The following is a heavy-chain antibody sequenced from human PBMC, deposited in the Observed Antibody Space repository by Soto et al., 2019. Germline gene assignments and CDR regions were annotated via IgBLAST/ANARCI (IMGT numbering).Heavy chain of an antibody. Sequence: ASVKVSCKASGYTFTSYYMHWVRQAPGQGLEWMGIINPSGGSTSYAQKFQGRVTMTRDTSTSTLYMELSSLRSEDTAVYYCARYIVHTRFDYCGQGTLLALYS. CDR2: INPSGGST. D-gene: IGHD5-12*01. CDR3: ARYIVHTRFDY. CDR1: GYTFTSYY. J-gene: IGHJ4*02. V-gene: IGHV1-46*01.